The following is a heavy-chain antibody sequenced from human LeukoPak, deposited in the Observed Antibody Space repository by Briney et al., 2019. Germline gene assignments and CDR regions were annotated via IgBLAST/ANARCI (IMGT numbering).Heavy chain of an antibody. D-gene: IGHD6-6*01. CDR2: IDHSGST. CDR3: AGNIAARLDY. V-gene: IGHV4-34*01. Sequence: PSETLSLTCAAYGGSFSGYYWSWIRQPPGKGLEWIEEIDHSGSTNYNPSLKSRVTISVDTSKNQFSLKLSSVTAADTAVYYCAGNIAARLDYWGQGTLVTVSS. J-gene: IGHJ4*02. CDR1: GGSFSGYY.